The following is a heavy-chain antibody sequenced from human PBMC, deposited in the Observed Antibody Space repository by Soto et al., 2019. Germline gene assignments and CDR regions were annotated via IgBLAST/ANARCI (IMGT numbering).Heavy chain of an antibody. Sequence: PGWSLRLSCAASGFTCSSYSMNWVRQAPGKGLEWVSSISSSSSYIYYADSVKGRFTISRDNAKNSLYLQMNSLRAEDTAVYYCARDRNYYDSSGFDYWGQGTLVTVSS. J-gene: IGHJ4*02. CDR1: GFTCSSYS. CDR2: ISSSSSYI. CDR3: ARDRNYYDSSGFDY. V-gene: IGHV3-21*01. D-gene: IGHD3-22*01.